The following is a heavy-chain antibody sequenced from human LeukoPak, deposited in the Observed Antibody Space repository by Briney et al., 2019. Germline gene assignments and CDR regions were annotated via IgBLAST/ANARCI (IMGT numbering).Heavy chain of an antibody. Sequence: GGSLRLSCAASGCTFDDYAMHWVRQAPGKGLEWVSGISWSSGSIGYADSVKGRFTISRDNAKNSLYLQMNSLRAEDTALNYCAKDRIRFLDAYGMDVWGQGTTVTVSS. D-gene: IGHD3-3*01. CDR3: AKDRIRFLDAYGMDV. V-gene: IGHV3-9*01. CDR1: GCTFDDYA. J-gene: IGHJ6*02. CDR2: ISWSSGSI.